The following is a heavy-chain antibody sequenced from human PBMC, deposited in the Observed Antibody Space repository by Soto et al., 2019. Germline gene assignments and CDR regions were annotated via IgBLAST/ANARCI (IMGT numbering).Heavy chain of an antibody. CDR1: GYTLTSYG. V-gene: IGHV1-18*01. Sequence: ASVKVSCKASGYTLTSYGISWVRQAPGQGLEWMGWISAYNGNTNYAQKLQGRVTMTTDTSTSTAYMELRSLRSDDTAVYYCARDFVGRSKVVPAANIDYWGQGTLVTVSS. D-gene: IGHD2-2*01. CDR2: ISAYNGNT. CDR3: ARDFVGRSKVVPAANIDY. J-gene: IGHJ4*02.